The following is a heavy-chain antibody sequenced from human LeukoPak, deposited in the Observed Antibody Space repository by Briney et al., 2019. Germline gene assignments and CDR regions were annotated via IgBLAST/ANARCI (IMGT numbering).Heavy chain of an antibody. CDR1: GFTFSSYA. CDR3: AKAGLYSSGWRGSFDY. CDR2: ISGSGGST. J-gene: IGHJ4*02. Sequence: GGSRRLSCAASGFTFSSYAMSWVRQAPGKGLEWVSVISGSGGSTYYADSVKGRFTISRDNSKNTLYLQMNSLRAEDTAVYYCAKAGLYSSGWRGSFDYWGQGTLVTVSS. D-gene: IGHD6-19*01. V-gene: IGHV3-23*01.